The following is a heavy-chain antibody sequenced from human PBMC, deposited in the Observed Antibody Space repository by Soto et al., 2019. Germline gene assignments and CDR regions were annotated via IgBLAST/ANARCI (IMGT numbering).Heavy chain of an antibody. CDR1: GFTFSSYG. J-gene: IGHJ4*02. CDR2: ISYDGSNK. Sequence: GGSLRLSCAASGFTFSSYGMHWVRQAPGKGLEWVAVISYDGSNKYYADSVKGRFTISRDNSKNTLYLQMNSLRAEDTAVYYCAKDSLAARGLYYFDYWGQGTLVTVSS. D-gene: IGHD6-6*01. CDR3: AKDSLAARGLYYFDY. V-gene: IGHV3-30*18.